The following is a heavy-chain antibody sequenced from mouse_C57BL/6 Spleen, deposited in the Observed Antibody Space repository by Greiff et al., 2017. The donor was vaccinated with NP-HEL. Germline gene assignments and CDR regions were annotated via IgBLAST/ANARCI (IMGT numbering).Heavy chain of an antibody. D-gene: IGHD1-1*01. Sequence: QVQLQQSGAELARPGASVKLSCKASGYTFTSYGISWVKQRTGQGLEWIGEIYPRSGNTYYNEKFKGKATLTADKSSSTAYMELRSLTSEDSAVYFCARSRAYGSSVYWYFDVWGTGTTVTVSS. CDR3: ARSRAYGSSVYWYFDV. J-gene: IGHJ1*03. CDR2: IYPRSGNT. CDR1: GYTFTSYG. V-gene: IGHV1-81*01.